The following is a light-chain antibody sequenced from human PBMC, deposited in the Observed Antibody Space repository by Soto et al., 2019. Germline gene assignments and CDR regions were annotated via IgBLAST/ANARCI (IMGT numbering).Light chain of an antibody. CDR2: GAS. V-gene: IGKV3-15*01. Sequence: EIVMTQSPATLSVSPGERATLSCRASQSVSRNLAWYQQKPGQAPRLLIYGASTRATGIPARFSGSGSGTEFTLTISSLQSEDFAVYYCQQYNNWPPWTFGRGTKVEIK. CDR3: QQYNNWPPWT. CDR1: QSVSRN. J-gene: IGKJ1*01.